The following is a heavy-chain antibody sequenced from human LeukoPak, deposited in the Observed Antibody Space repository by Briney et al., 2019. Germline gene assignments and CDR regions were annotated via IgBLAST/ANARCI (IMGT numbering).Heavy chain of an antibody. CDR3: AKDQLVRITIFGVAPNWFDP. D-gene: IGHD3-3*01. CDR2: ISGSGGST. Sequence: GGSLRLSCAASGFTFSSYAMSWVRQAPGKGLEWVPAISGSGGSTYYADSVKGRFTISRDNSKNTLYLQMNSLRAEDTAVYYCAKDQLVRITIFGVAPNWFDPWGQGTLVTVSS. V-gene: IGHV3-23*01. CDR1: GFTFSSYA. J-gene: IGHJ5*02.